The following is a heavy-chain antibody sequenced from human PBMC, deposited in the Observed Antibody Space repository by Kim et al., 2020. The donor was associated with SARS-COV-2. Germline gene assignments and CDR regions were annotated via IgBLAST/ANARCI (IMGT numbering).Heavy chain of an antibody. CDR3: ATGWVGREH. Sequence: GGSLRLSCAASGLTFSRNWMTWVRQAPGKGLEWVANIKQDGSVKHYVDSVKGRFSISRDNAKNSLFLQMNSLRVEDTAVYYCATGWVGREHWGRGTLVTVSS. J-gene: IGHJ1*01. D-gene: IGHD1-26*01. V-gene: IGHV3-7*01. CDR1: GLTFSRNW. CDR2: IKQDGSVK.